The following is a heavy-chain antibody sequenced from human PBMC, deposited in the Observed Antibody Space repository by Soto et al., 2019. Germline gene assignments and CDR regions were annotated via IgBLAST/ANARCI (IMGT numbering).Heavy chain of an antibody. CDR3: ARERIFAEDAIDI. CDR2: IYTSGST. J-gene: IGHJ3*02. D-gene: IGHD3-9*01. Sequence: VQLQESGTGLVKPSETLSLTCTVYGGSIRSYYWSWIRQPAGKGLEWIGRIYTSGSTNYNPSLKSRGTLPEDTTKNRISLKRSSVTAASTAVYYCARERIFAEDAIDIWGQGTMVTVSS. CDR1: GGSIRSYY. V-gene: IGHV4-4*07.